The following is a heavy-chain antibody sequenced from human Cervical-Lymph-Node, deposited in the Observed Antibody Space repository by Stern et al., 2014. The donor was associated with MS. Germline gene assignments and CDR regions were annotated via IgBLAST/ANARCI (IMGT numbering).Heavy chain of an antibody. CDR1: GYTFTSYG. CDR3: ARAPLGYCSGGSCHGY. J-gene: IGHJ4*02. Sequence: VQLVESGAEVTKPGASVKVSCKASGYTFTSYGISWVRQAPGQGLERLGGVSAYNGNTNYAQKLQGRITMTTDTSTSTAYMELRSLRSDDTAVYYCARAPLGYCSGGSCHGYWGQGTLVTVSS. CDR2: VSAYNGNT. D-gene: IGHD2-15*01. V-gene: IGHV1-18*01.